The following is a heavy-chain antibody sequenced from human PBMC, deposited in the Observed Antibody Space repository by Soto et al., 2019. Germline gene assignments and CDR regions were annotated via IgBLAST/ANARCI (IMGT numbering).Heavy chain of an antibody. CDR3: ARGGWGYFDSGGYLWFDY. D-gene: IGHD3-22*01. Sequence: ESGGGLVQPGGSLRLSCATSGFTFSNSWMTWVRQAPGKGLEWVANIKHDGSEKYYLDSVKGRYTISRDNAKDSLYLQMNSLRAEDTAVYYCARGGWGYFDSGGYLWFDYWGQGTLVTVSS. J-gene: IGHJ4*02. CDR1: GFTFSNSW. V-gene: IGHV3-7*03. CDR2: IKHDGSEK.